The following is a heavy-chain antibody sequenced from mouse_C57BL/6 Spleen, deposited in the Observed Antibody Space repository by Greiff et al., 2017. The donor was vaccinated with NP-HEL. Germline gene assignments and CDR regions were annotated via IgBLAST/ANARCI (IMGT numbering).Heavy chain of an antibody. V-gene: IGHV1-4*01. CDR2: INPSSGYT. CDR1: GYTFTSYT. CDR3: ARNYDWVGGFAY. D-gene: IGHD2-4*01. J-gene: IGHJ3*01. Sequence: QVQLKQSGAELARPGASVKMSCKASGYTFTSYTMHWVKQRPGQGLEWIGYINPSSGYTKYNQKFKDKATLTADKSSSTAYMQLSSLTSEDSAVYYCARNYDWVGGFAYWGQGTLVTVSA.